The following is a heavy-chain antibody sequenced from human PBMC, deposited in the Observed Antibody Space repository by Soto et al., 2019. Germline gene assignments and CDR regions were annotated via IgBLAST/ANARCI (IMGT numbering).Heavy chain of an antibody. CDR3: ARDFRPDPAMVTGWFDP. D-gene: IGHD5-18*01. J-gene: IGHJ5*02. V-gene: IGHV3-21*01. CDR2: ISSSSSYI. CDR1: GFTFSSYS. Sequence: EVQLVESGGGLVKPGGSLRLSCAASGFTFSSYSMNWVRQAPGKGLEWVSSISSSSSYIYYADSVKGRFTISRDNAKNSLDLQMNSLRAEDTAVYYCARDFRPDPAMVTGWFDPWGQGTLVTVSS.